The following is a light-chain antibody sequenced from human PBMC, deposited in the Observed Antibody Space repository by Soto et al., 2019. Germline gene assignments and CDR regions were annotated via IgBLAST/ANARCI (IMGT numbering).Light chain of an antibody. CDR3: HQYTNPPLT. Sequence: DIQMTQSPSSLSASVGDRITITCQASQDISDSLNWYQQKPGRAPNLLIYDASNLETGVPSRFSGSGSGTDFTFTITGLQHEDIETYYCHQYTNPPLTLRGGTKVDVK. V-gene: IGKV1-33*01. J-gene: IGKJ4*01. CDR1: QDISDS. CDR2: DAS.